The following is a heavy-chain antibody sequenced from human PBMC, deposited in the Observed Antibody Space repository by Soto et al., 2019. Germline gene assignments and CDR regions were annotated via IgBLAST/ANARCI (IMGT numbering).Heavy chain of an antibody. V-gene: IGHV1-46*01. Sequence: ASVKVSCKASGYTFTSHYMHWVRQAPGQGREWMGRINPSGGSTTYAQKFPGRVTTPRDTSTSTVYMALTTLSPEDPAVHYCAAAPPYYYSGMDVWGQGTTLTVSS. D-gene: IGHD2-15*01. J-gene: IGHJ6*02. CDR3: AAAPPYYYSGMDV. CDR1: GYTFTSHY. CDR2: INPSGGST.